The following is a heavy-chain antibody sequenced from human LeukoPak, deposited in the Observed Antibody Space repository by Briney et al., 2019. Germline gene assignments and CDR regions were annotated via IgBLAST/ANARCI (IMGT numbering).Heavy chain of an antibody. CDR2: ISGRGGST. CDR3: AKDLAGVDY. CDR1: GFTFSSYG. J-gene: IGHJ4*02. Sequence: GGSLRLSCAASGFTFSSYGMSWVRQAPGKGLEWVSTISGRGGSTYYADSVKGRFTISRDNSKNTLYLQMNSLRAEDTAVYYCAKDLAGVDYWGQGTLVTVSS. V-gene: IGHV3-23*01. D-gene: IGHD3-10*01.